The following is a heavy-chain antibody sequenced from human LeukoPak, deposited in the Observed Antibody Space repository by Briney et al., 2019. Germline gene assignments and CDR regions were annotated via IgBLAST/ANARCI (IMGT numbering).Heavy chain of an antibody. CDR1: GFSFNSYW. Sequence: GGSLRLSCVASGFSFNSYWMSWVRQAPGKGLEWVANIKQDGSEKSYVGSVKGRFTISRDNAKNSLYLQMNSLRAADTAIYFCAKGAWSFDLWGRGTLVSVSS. CDR2: IKQDGSEK. D-gene: IGHD1-1*01. CDR3: AKGAWSFDL. J-gene: IGHJ2*01. V-gene: IGHV3-7*01.